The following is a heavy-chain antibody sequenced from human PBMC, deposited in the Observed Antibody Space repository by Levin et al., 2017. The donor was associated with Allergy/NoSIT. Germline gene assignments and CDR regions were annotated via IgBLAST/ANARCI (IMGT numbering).Heavy chain of an antibody. CDR2: IGTTDDT. J-gene: IGHJ5*02. Sequence: LSLTCVASGFNFGNYDMHWVRQVPGKGLEWVSAIGTTDDTYYPDSVKGRFTISREDGKNSVYLQLTNLRVEDTAVYYCGRGRYRDTSGHAWFDPWGQGTLVTVSS. V-gene: IGHV3-13*04. CDR3: GRGRYRDTSGHAWFDP. CDR1: GFNFGNYD. D-gene: IGHD5-12*01.